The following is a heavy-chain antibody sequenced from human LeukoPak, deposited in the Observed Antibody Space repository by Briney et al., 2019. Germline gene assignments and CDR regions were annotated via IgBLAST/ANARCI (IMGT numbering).Heavy chain of an antibody. CDR3: ARDQTPFY. J-gene: IGHJ4*02. V-gene: IGHV3-7*01. CDR2: IKQDGSEK. Sequence: GGSLRLSCAASGFTFRSYWMSWVRQAPGKGLEWVVNIKQDGSEKYYVDSGKGRFTISRDNAKNSLYLQMNSLRAEDTAVYYCARDQTPFYWGQGSLVTVSS. D-gene: IGHD2-15*01. CDR1: GFTFRSYW.